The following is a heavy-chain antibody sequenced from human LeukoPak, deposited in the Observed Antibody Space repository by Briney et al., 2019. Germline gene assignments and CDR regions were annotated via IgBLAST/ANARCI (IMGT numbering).Heavy chain of an antibody. J-gene: IGHJ4*02. Sequence: GGSLRLSCAASGFTFSSYAMSWVRQAPGKGLEWVSDINNTGGSKYYADSVKGRFTISRDNAKSTLYLQMSSLRAEDTAVYYCAKVPTLRCNSVAGFDFWGQGTLLTVFS. D-gene: IGHD4-23*01. V-gene: IGHV3-23*01. CDR3: AKVPTLRCNSVAGFDF. CDR2: INNTGGSK. CDR1: GFTFSSYA.